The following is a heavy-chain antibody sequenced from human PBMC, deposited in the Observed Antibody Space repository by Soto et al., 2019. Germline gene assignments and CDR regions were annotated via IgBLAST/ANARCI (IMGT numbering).Heavy chain of an antibody. Sequence: PSEILSLTCTVSGGSISSYYWSWIRQPPGKGLEWIGYIYYSGSTNYNPSLKSRVTISVDTSKNQFSLKLSSVTAADTAVYYCARVGGYYDSSVYPTHAFDIWGQGTMVTVSS. J-gene: IGHJ3*02. V-gene: IGHV4-59*01. CDR2: IYYSGST. D-gene: IGHD3-22*01. CDR3: ARVGGYYDSSVYPTHAFDI. CDR1: GGSISSYY.